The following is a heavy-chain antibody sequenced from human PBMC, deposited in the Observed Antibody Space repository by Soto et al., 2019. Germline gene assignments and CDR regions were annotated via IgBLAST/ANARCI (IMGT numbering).Heavy chain of an antibody. D-gene: IGHD3-22*01. CDR3: ARGAPVQLWLTDYYESSGAFDY. V-gene: IGHV4-59*01. CDR1: GRSISSYS. J-gene: IGHJ4*02. Sequence: QVQLQESGPGLVKPSETLSLTCTVSGRSISSYSWSWIRLPPGKGLEWIGLLHCSGSTNYNPSLKQRVTISVDTSKNQFSMKLRSVTAAYTAVYSYARGAPVQLWLTDYYESSGAFDYWGQGTLVTVSS. CDR2: LHCSGST.